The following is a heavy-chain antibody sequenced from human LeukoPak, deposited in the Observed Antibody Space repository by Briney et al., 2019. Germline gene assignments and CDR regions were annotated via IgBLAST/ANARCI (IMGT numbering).Heavy chain of an antibody. J-gene: IGHJ4*02. Sequence: GGSLRLSCAASGCTFSSYSMNWVRQAPGKGLEWVSSISSSSSYIYYADSVKGRFTISRDNAKTSLYLQMISLRAEDTAVYYCARHLSGVTGYTYGRGIDYWGQGTLVTVSS. D-gene: IGHD5-18*01. CDR3: ARHLSGVTGYTYGRGIDY. CDR2: ISSSSSYI. CDR1: GCTFSSYS. V-gene: IGHV3-21*01.